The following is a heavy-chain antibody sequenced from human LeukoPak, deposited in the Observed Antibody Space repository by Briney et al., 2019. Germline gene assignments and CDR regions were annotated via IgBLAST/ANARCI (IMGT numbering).Heavy chain of an antibody. CDR2: ISYDGSNK. CDR3: ARGVRIAVAGNIDY. D-gene: IGHD6-19*01. V-gene: IGHV3-30*19. J-gene: IGHJ4*02. CDR1: GFTFSSYG. Sequence: GGSLRLSCAASGFTFSSYGMHWVRQAPGKGLEWEAAISYDGSNKNYADSVKGRFTISRDNSKNTLYLQMNSLRAEDTAVYYCARGVRIAVAGNIDYWGRGTLVTVSS.